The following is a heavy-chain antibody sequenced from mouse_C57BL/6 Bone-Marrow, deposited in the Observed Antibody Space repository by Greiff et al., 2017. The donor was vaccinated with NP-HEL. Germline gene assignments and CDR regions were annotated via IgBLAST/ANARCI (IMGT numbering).Heavy chain of an antibody. CDR2: IWTGGGT. D-gene: IGHD3-1*01. J-gene: IGHJ4*01. CDR3: ARNSSKDYYAMDY. V-gene: IGHV2-9-1*01. Sequence: VMLVESGPGLVAPSQSLSITCTVSGFSLTSYAISWVRQPPGKGLEWLGVIWTGGGTNYNSALKSRLSISKDNSKSQVFLKMNSLQTDDTARYYCARNSSKDYYAMDYWGQGTSVTVSS. CDR1: GFSLTSYA.